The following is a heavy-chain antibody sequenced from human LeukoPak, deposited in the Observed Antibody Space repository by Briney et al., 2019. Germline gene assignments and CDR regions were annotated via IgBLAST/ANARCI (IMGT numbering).Heavy chain of an antibody. CDR3: ARVGRGSYYFDY. J-gene: IGHJ4*02. CDR1: GFTLSRNW. CDR2: INQDDSEN. D-gene: IGHD1-26*01. Sequence: GGSLRLSCAASGFTLSRNWRTWVRQAPGKGREGVANINQDDSENYYVDSGKGRFTISRDNAKNSLYLQMNSLRGEDTAVYYCARVGRGSYYFDYWGQGTRVTVSS. V-gene: IGHV3-7*01.